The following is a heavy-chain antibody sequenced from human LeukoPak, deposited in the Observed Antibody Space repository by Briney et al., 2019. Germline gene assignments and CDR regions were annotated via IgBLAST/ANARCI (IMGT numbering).Heavy chain of an antibody. V-gene: IGHV3-9*01. CDR3: AKDTGLRLGELSQFDY. CDR2: ISWNSGSI. D-gene: IGHD3-16*02. Sequence: PGRSLRLSCAASGFTFDDYAMHWVRQAPGKGLEWVSGISWNSGSIGYADSVKGRFTISRDNAKSSLYLQMNSLRAEDTALYYCAKDTGLRLGELSQFDYWGQGTLVTVSS. J-gene: IGHJ4*02. CDR1: GFTFDDYA.